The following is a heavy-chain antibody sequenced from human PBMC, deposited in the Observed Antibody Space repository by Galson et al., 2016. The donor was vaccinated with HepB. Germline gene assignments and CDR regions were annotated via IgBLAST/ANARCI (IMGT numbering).Heavy chain of an antibody. D-gene: IGHD3-9*01. CDR2: ISPDSGAT. J-gene: IGHJ6*02. CDR1: GYTFIGYF. V-gene: IGHV1-2*02. Sequence: SVKVSCKASGYTFIGYFMHWVRQAPGQGLEWMGWISPDSGATNCALKFHGRVTLTGDTSINTAYLELSRLTSDDTAVYYCARVDVSDVYGMDVWGQGTTVTVSS. CDR3: ARVDVSDVYGMDV.